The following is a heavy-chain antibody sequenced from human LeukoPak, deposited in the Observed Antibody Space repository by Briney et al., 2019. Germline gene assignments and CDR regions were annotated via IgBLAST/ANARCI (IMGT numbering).Heavy chain of an antibody. Sequence: SETLSLTCAVYGGSFSGYYWSWIRQPPGKGLEWIGEINHSGSTNYNPSLKSRVTMSVDTSKNQFSLKLSSVTAADTAVYYCARYTPSGSYYDFDYWGQGTLVTVSS. CDR1: GGSFSGYY. CDR2: INHSGST. J-gene: IGHJ4*02. CDR3: ARYTPSGSYYDFDY. D-gene: IGHD1-26*01. V-gene: IGHV4-34*10.